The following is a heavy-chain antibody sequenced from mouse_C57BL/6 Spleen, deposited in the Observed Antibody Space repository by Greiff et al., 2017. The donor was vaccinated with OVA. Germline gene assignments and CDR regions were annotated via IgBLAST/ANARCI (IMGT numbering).Heavy chain of an antibody. D-gene: IGHD3-3*01. J-gene: IGHJ1*03. V-gene: IGHV1-69*01. CDR3: ARRAGTFRYFDV. Sequence: VQLQQSGAELVMPGASVKLSCKASGYTFTSYWMHWVKQRPGQGLEWIGEIDPSDSYTNYNQKFKGKSTLTVDKSSSTAYMQLSSLTSEDSAVYYCARRAGTFRYFDVWGTGTTVTVSS. CDR2: IDPSDSYT. CDR1: GYTFTSYW.